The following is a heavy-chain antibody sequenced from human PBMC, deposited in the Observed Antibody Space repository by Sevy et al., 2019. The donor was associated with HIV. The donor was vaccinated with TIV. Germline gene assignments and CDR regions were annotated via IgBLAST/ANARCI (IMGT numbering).Heavy chain of an antibody. CDR3: ARDPTLDPYNLNDVSFDY. CDR1: GGSISGYY. Sequence: SETLSLTCTVSGGSISGYYWSWIRQPAGKALEWIGRIHPSGSTNYNPSFKSRVTMSLDTSKKQFSLNLSSVTAADTAVYYCARDPTLDPYNLNDVSFDYWGQGTLVTVSS. V-gene: IGHV4-4*07. J-gene: IGHJ4*02. CDR2: IHPSGST. D-gene: IGHD1-1*01.